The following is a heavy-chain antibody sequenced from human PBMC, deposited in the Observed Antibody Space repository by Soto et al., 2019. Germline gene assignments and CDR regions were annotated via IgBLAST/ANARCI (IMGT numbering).Heavy chain of an antibody. CDR2: IYHSGST. V-gene: IGHV4-30-2*01. J-gene: IGHJ6*02. CDR1: GGSISSGGYS. CDR3: ARGADSSGYYTGGVISGALPAPMDV. D-gene: IGHD3-22*01. Sequence: SETLSLTCAVSGGSISSGGYSWSWIRQPPGKGLEWIGYIYHSGSTYYNPSLKSRVTISVDRSKNQFSLKLSSVTAADTAVYYCARGADSSGYYTGGVISGALPAPMDVWGQGTTVTVSS.